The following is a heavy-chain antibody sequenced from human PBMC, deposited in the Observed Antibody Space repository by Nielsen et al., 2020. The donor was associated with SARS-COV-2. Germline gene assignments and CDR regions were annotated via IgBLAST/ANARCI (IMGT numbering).Heavy chain of an antibody. D-gene: IGHD1-26*01. CDR2: IWYDGSNK. CDR3: ARDAAVGATTEFDP. J-gene: IGHJ5*02. CDR1: GFTFSSYG. Sequence: GESLKISCAASGFTFSSYGMHWVRQAPGKGLEWVAGIWYDGSNKYYADSVKGRFTISRDNSKNTLYLQMNSLRAEDTAVDYCARDAAVGATTEFDPWGQGTLVTVSS. V-gene: IGHV3-33*01.